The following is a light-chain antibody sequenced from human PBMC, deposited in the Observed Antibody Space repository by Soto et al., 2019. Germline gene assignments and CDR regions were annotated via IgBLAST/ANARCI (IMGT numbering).Light chain of an antibody. Sequence: EIVLTQSPATLSLSPGERATLSCRASQSVSNYLAWYQQKPGQAPRLLIYDASNRATGIPARFSGSGSGTDFTLTISSLEPEDFAAYYCQQRSNWPPFTFGPGTKVDIK. CDR2: DAS. CDR1: QSVSNY. CDR3: QQRSNWPPFT. V-gene: IGKV3-11*01. J-gene: IGKJ3*01.